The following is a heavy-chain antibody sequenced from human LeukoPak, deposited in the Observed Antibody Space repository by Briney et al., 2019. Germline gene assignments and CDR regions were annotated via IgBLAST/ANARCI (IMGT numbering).Heavy chain of an antibody. D-gene: IGHD2-21*02. J-gene: IGHJ3*02. V-gene: IGHV3-73*01. CDR2: IRSKANSYAT. Sequence: QPGGSLRLSCAASGFTFSGSAMHWVRQASGKGLEWVGRIRSKANSYATAYAASVKGRFTISRDDSKNTAYLQMNSLKTEDTAVYYCTRHSFVVVTDDAFDIWGQGTMVTVSS. CDR1: GFTFSGSA. CDR3: TRHSFVVVTDDAFDI.